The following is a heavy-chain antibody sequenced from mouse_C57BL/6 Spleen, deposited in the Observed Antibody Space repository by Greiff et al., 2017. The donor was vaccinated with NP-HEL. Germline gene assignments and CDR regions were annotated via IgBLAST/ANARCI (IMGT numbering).Heavy chain of an antibody. CDR1: GYTFTSYW. CDR3: ATDSNYGAWFAY. D-gene: IGHD2-5*01. V-gene: IGHV1-59*01. J-gene: IGHJ3*01. CDR2: IDPSHSYT. Sequence: QVQLQQPGAELVRPGTSVKLSCKASGYTFTSYWMHWVKQRPGQGLEWIGVIDPSHSYTNYNQKFKGKATLTVDTSSSTAYMQLSSLTSEDSAVYYCATDSNYGAWFAYWGQGTLVTVSA.